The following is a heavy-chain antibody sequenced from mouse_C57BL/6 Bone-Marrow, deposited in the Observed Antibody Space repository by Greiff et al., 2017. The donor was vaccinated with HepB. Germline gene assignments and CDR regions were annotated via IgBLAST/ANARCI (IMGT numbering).Heavy chain of an antibody. CDR1: GYTFTDYE. J-gene: IGHJ2*01. Sequence: LVESGAELVRPGASVTLSCKASGYTFTDYEMHWVKQTPVHGLEWIGAIDPETGGTAYNQKFKGKAILTADKSSSTAYMERRSLTSEDSAVYYCALRAGDDWGQGTTLTVSS. CDR3: ALRAGDD. D-gene: IGHD2-12*01. CDR2: IDPETGGT. V-gene: IGHV1-15*01.